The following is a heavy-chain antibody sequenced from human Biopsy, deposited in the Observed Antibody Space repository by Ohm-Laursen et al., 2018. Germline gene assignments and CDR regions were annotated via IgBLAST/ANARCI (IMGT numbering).Heavy chain of an antibody. Sequence: SDTLSLTCTVSGASLSSHYWSWIRQPPGKGLKWLGYFYGSGNTYYNPSLKSRVTISVDPSKNQFSLKLNAVTAADTAVYYCAKGITVYGVVLPYYFDDWGQGTLVTVSS. CDR1: GASLSSHY. V-gene: IGHV4-59*11. CDR2: FYGSGNT. CDR3: AKGITVYGVVLPYYFDD. D-gene: IGHD3-3*01. J-gene: IGHJ4*02.